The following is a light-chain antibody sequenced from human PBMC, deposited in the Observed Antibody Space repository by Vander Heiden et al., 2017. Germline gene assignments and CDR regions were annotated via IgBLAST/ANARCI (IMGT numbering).Light chain of an antibody. CDR3: QQRSNWPLT. CDR1: QSVSSY. J-gene: IGKJ4*02. Sequence: EIVLPQSPATLSLSPGERATLSCRASQSVSSYLAWYQQKPGQAPRLLIYDASNSATGIPARFSGSGSGTDFTLTISSLEPEDFAVYYCQQRSNWPLTFGGGTKVEIK. V-gene: IGKV3-11*01. CDR2: DAS.